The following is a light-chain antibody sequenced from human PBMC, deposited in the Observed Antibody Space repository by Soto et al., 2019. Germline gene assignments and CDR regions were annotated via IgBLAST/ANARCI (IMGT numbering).Light chain of an antibody. CDR1: SSDVGGYNY. Sequence: QSALTQTRSVSGSPGQSVTISCTGTSSDVGGYNYVSWYQQHPGKAPTLMSYDVSKRPSGVPDRFSGSKSGNTASLTISGLQAEDEADYYCCSYAGSYTYVFGTGTKLTVL. CDR2: DVS. J-gene: IGLJ1*01. V-gene: IGLV2-11*01. CDR3: CSYAGSYTYV.